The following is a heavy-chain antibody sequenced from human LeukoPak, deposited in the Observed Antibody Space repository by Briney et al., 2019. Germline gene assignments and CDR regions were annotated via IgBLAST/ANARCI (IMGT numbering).Heavy chain of an antibody. CDR3: ARLRRRDGYILVDY. D-gene: IGHD5-24*01. CDR1: GGSINSYY. CDR2: IYYTGSI. J-gene: IGHJ4*02. Sequence: SETLSLTCTVSGGSINSYYWSWIRQPPGEGLEWIGYIYYTGSINYNPSLKSRVTISVDTSKNQFSLKLSSVTAADTAVYYCARLRRRDGYILVDYWGQGTLVTVSS. V-gene: IGHV4-59*08.